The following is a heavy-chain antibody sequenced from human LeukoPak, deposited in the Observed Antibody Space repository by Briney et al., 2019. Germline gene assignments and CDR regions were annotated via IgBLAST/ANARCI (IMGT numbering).Heavy chain of an antibody. Sequence: SETLSLTCTVSGGSISSYYWSWIRQPPGKGLEWIGYIYYSGSTNYNPSLKGRVTISVDTSKNQFSLKLSSVTAADTAVYYCAGVVVPAAIPQEFDYWGQGTLVTVSS. J-gene: IGHJ4*02. D-gene: IGHD2-2*02. CDR2: IYYSGST. V-gene: IGHV4-59*01. CDR1: GGSISSYY. CDR3: AGVVVPAAIPQEFDY.